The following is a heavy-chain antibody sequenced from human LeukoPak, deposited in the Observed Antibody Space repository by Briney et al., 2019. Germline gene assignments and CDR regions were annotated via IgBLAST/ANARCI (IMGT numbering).Heavy chain of an antibody. Sequence: ASVKVSCKVSGYTLTELSMHWVRQAPGKGLEWMGGFDPEDGETIYAQKFLGRVTMTEDTSTDTAYMELSSLRSEDTAVYYCATDLPDSSGYYYSYYFDYWGQGTLVTVSS. J-gene: IGHJ4*02. V-gene: IGHV1-24*01. D-gene: IGHD3-22*01. CDR1: GYTLTELS. CDR2: FDPEDGET. CDR3: ATDLPDSSGYYYSYYFDY.